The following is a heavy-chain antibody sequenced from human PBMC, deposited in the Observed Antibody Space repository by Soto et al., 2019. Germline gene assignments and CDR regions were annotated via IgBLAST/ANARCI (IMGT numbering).Heavy chain of an antibody. CDR3: AKSVLRYFDWLGSLCAFDI. Sequence: GGSLRLSCAASGFTFSSYAMSWVRQAPGKGLEWVSAISGSGGSTYYAENEKGRFTISRDNSKNTLFLQMNSLSAEDTAVYYCAKSVLRYFDWLGSLCAFDIWGQGTMVTVSS. V-gene: IGHV3-23*01. CDR2: ISGSGGST. J-gene: IGHJ3*02. CDR1: GFTFSSYA. D-gene: IGHD3-9*01.